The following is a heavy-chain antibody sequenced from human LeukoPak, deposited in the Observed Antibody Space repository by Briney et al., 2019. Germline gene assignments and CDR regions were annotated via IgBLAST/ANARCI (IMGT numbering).Heavy chain of an antibody. D-gene: IGHD6-13*01. Sequence: RSSETLSLTCGVDGGSFSGYYWNWIRQPPGKGLEWIGEINHSGSTNYNPSLKRRVTISVDTSQNQFSVRLSSVTAADTAVYYCARGRYLTTGGGAAAGFLDYWGQGTLVTVSS. CDR2: INHSGST. V-gene: IGHV4-34*01. CDR3: ARGRYLTTGGGAAAGFLDY. J-gene: IGHJ4*02. CDR1: GGSFSGYY.